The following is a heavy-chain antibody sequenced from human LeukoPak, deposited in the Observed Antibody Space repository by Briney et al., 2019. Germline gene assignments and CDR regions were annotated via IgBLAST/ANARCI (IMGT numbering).Heavy chain of an antibody. D-gene: IGHD3/OR15-3a*01. CDR2: ISGNGGST. CDR3: ATHSTLDPNYYYYMDV. CDR1: GFTFSTYA. V-gene: IGHV3-23*01. J-gene: IGHJ6*03. Sequence: GGSLRLSCAASGFTFSTYAMSWVRQAPGKGLEWVSVISGNGGSTYYADSVKGRFTISRDNSKDTLFLQMISLRAEDTALYYCATHSTLDPNYYYYMDVWGKGTTVTVSS.